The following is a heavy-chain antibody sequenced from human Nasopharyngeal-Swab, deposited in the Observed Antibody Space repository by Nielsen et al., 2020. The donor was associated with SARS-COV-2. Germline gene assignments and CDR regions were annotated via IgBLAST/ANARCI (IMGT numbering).Heavy chain of an antibody. J-gene: IGHJ4*02. CDR1: GFSFNTYA. V-gene: IGHV3-23*01. CDR3: AKDRSGSYDY. D-gene: IGHD1-26*01. CDR2: ITSSGANT. Sequence: GGSLRLPCAASGFSFNTYAMSWVRQAPGKGLEWVSAITSSGANTYYADSVKGRFTISRDNSKNTLYLQMNSLRADDTAVYYCAKDRSGSYDYWGQGTLVTVSS.